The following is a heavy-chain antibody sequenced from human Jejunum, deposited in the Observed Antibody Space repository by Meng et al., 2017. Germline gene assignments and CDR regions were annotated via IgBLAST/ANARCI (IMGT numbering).Heavy chain of an antibody. J-gene: IGHJ4*02. CDR2: IHHSGST. Sequence: SETLSLTCVLDGASFSGYYWSWIRQPQGKGLEWIGEIHHSGSTKYNPSLKSRVTISGDTSKSKFSLKLSSVTAADTAVYYCARRNSGGSFYVDYWGQGTLVTVSS. CDR1: GASFSGYY. V-gene: IGHV4-34*01. CDR3: ARRNSGGSFYVDY. D-gene: IGHD2-15*01.